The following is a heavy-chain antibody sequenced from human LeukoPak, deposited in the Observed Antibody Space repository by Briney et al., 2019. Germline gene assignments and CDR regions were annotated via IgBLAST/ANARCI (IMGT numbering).Heavy chain of an antibody. CDR1: GGSISSYY. V-gene: IGHV4-59*08. Sequence: SETLSLTCTVSGGSISSYYWSWIRQPPGKGLEWIGYIYYSGSTNYNPSLKSRVTISVDTSKNQFSLKLSSVTAADTAVYYCARHKRLIFGSGSYPDYWGQGTLVTVSS. CDR2: IYYSGST. J-gene: IGHJ4*02. D-gene: IGHD3-10*01. CDR3: ARHKRLIFGSGSYPDY.